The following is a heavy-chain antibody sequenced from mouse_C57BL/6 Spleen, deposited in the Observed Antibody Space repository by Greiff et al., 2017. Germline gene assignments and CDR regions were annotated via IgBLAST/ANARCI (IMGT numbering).Heavy chain of an antibody. CDR2: ISDGGSYT. CDR1: GFTFSSYA. Sequence: DVMLVESGGGLVKPGGSLKLSCAASGFTFSSYAMSWVRQTPEKRLEWVATISDGGSYTYYPDNVKGRFTISRDNAKNNLYLQMSHLKSEDTAMYYCARDCPRDYYAMDYWGQGTSVTVSS. J-gene: IGHJ4*01. D-gene: IGHD3-3*01. CDR3: ARDCPRDYYAMDY. V-gene: IGHV5-4*01.